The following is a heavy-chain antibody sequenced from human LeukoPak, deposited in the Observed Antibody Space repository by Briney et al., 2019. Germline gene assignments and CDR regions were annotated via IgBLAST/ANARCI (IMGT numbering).Heavy chain of an antibody. Sequence: GGSLRLSCAVSGFTFSSYAMSWVRQAPGKGLEWVSTISGSGGSTYFADSVKGRFTISRDNSKNTLYLQMDSLRAEDTAVYYCAKDLGSGPLDYWGQGTLVTVSS. CDR2: ISGSGGST. CDR3: AKDLGSGPLDY. J-gene: IGHJ4*02. V-gene: IGHV3-23*01. CDR1: GFTFSSYA. D-gene: IGHD2-15*01.